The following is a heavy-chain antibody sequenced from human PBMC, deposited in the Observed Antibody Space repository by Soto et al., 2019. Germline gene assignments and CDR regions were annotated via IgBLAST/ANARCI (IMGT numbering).Heavy chain of an antibody. Sequence: GGSLRLSCAASGFTFSSYGMHWVRQAPGKGLEWVAVIWYDGSNKYYADSVKGRFTISRDNSKNTLYLQMNSLRAEDTAVYYCARDGRGSSWPYFDYWGQGTLVTVSS. J-gene: IGHJ4*02. D-gene: IGHD6-13*01. CDR2: IWYDGSNK. CDR1: GFTFSSYG. CDR3: ARDGRGSSWPYFDY. V-gene: IGHV3-33*01.